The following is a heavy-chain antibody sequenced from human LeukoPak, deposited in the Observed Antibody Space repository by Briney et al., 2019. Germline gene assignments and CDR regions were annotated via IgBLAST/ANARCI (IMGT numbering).Heavy chain of an antibody. Sequence: PGRSLRLSCAASGFTFSSYGMHWVRQAPGRGLEWVAVISYDGSNKFYADSVKGRFTISRDNSKNTLYLQMTSLRAEDTAVYCCAKDGLFLTTELKFFYMDVWGKGTTVTVSS. CDR3: AKDGLFLTTELKFFYMDV. J-gene: IGHJ6*03. CDR2: ISYDGSNK. CDR1: GFTFSSYG. D-gene: IGHD4-11*01. V-gene: IGHV3-30*18.